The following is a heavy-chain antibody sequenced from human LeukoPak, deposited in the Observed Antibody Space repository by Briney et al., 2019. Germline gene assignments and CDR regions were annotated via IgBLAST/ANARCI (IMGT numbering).Heavy chain of an antibody. CDR3: ARSDPIRYCSSTSCYRVSSQFDY. CDR1: GYTFTGYY. CDR2: INPNSGGT. D-gene: IGHD2-2*02. Sequence: ASVKVSFKASGYTFTGYYMHWVRQAPGQGLEWMGWINPNSGGTNYAQKFQGRVTMTRDTSISTAYMELSRLRSDDTAVYYCARSDPIRYCSSTSCYRVSSQFDYWGQGTLVTVSS. J-gene: IGHJ4*02. V-gene: IGHV1-2*02.